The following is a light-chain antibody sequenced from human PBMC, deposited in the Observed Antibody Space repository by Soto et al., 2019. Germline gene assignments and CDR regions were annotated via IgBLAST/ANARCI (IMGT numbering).Light chain of an antibody. J-gene: IGKJ1*01. V-gene: IGKV1-5*01. CDR1: QSISGW. CDR2: DAS. CDR3: QQYNSIQKT. Sequence: DIQMTQSPSTLSGSVGDRVTITFRASQSISGWLAWYQQKPGKAPKLLIYDASSLESGVPSRFSGSGSGTEFTLTISSLQPDDFATYYCQQYNSIQKTFGQGTKVDIK.